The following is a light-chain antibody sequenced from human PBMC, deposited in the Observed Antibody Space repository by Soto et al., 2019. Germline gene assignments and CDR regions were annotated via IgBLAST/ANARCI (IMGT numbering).Light chain of an antibody. CDR2: AAS. CDR1: QSISTS. CDR3: QQSYSPPNT. Sequence: DIQMTQSPSSLSASLGDRVTITCRASQSISTSLYWYHQKPGKAPNLLIYAASSLQSGVPSRFSGSGSGTYFTLSISSLQPEAFATYYCQQSYSPPNTLGQGTKLEIK. V-gene: IGKV1-39*01. J-gene: IGKJ2*01.